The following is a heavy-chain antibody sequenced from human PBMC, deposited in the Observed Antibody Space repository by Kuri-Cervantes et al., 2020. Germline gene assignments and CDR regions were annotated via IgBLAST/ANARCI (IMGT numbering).Heavy chain of an antibody. V-gene: IGHV3-30-3*01. CDR1: GFIFSTYS. D-gene: IGHD3-10*01. CDR2: ISYDGNNK. Sequence: GGSLRLSCAASGFIFSTYSMHWVRQAPGKGLEWVAVISYDGNNKDYADSVKGRFTISRDNSKNTLYLQMNSLRAEDTAVYYCARGGGRELDWFDPWGQGTLVTVSS. CDR3: ARGGGRELDWFDP. J-gene: IGHJ5*02.